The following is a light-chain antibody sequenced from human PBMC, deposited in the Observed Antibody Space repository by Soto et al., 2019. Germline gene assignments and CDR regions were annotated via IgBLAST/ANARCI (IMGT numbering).Light chain of an antibody. CDR2: EVS. Sequence: QSALAQPPSASGSPGQSVTISCTGTSSDVGGYNFVSWYQHHPGKAPKVIIYEVSKRPSGVPNRFSGSKSGNTASLTVSGLHAEDEADYYCSSYAGSTIYVFGTGTKVTVL. V-gene: IGLV2-8*01. CDR1: SSDVGGYNF. CDR3: SSYAGSTIYV. J-gene: IGLJ1*01.